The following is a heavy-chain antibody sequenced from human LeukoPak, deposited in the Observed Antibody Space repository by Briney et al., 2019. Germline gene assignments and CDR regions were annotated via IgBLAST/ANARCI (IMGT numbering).Heavy chain of an antibody. CDR1: GYTFTSYY. J-gene: IGHJ3*02. CDR2: INPSGGST. Sequence: ASVKVSCKASGYTFTSYYMHWVRQAPGQGLEWMGIINPSGGSTSYAQKFQGRVTMTRDTSTGTVYMELSSLRSEDTAVYYCASKQVYDSSGFDAFDIWGQGTMVTVSS. CDR3: ASKQVYDSSGFDAFDI. V-gene: IGHV1-46*01. D-gene: IGHD3-22*01.